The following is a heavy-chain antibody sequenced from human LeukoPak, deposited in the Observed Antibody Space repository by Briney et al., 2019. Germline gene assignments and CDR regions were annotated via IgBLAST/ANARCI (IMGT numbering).Heavy chain of an antibody. CDR1: GFTFSSCA. V-gene: IGHV3-23*01. CDR2: INDNGGST. CDR3: TKDPNGDYVGAFDP. D-gene: IGHD4-17*01. Sequence: GGSLRLSCAAYGFTFSSCAMSWVRQAPGKGLEWVSSINDNGGSTWYADSVKGRFTISRDNSKTTVYLQMNSLRVEDTAVYYCTKDPNGDYVGAFDPWGQGTLVTVSS. J-gene: IGHJ5*02.